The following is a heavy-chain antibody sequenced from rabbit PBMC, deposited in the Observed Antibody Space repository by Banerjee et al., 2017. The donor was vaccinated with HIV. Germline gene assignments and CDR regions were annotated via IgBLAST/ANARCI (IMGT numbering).Heavy chain of an antibody. CDR1: GSDISSYH. J-gene: IGHJ3*01. CDR2: IYTGSGNT. D-gene: IGHD6-1*01. CDR3: GRDRDGDAGYGSLAL. V-gene: IGHV1S7*01. Sequence: QLKETGGGLVQPGGSLTLSCKASGSDISSYHMGWVRQAPGRGLEWIGDIYTGSGNTYYASWVNGRFTISSDNAQNTVDLQMNSLTAADTATYFCGRDRDGDAGYGSLALWGQGTLVTVS.